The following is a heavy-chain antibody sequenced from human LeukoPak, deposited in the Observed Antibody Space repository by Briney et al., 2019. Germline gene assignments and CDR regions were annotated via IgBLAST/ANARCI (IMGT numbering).Heavy chain of an antibody. CDR3: TSSPSWGSGWNTHPGY. CDR2: ISSSSSYI. J-gene: IGHJ4*02. Sequence: PGGSLRLSCAASGFTFSSYSMNWVRQAPGKGLEWVSSISSSSSYIYYADSVKGRFTISRDNAKNSMYLKINSLRAEDTAVYYCTSSPSWGSGWNTHPGYWGQGTLVTVSS. CDR1: GFTFSSYS. D-gene: IGHD6-19*01. V-gene: IGHV3-21*01.